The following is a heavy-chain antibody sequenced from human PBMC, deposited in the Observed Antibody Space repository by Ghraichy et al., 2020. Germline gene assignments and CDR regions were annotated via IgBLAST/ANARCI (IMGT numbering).Heavy chain of an antibody. CDR1: GGSISSYY. Sequence: SETLYLTCTVSGGSISSYYWSWIRQPPGKGLEWIGYIYYSGSTKYNPSLKSRVTISVDTSKNQFSLKLSSVTAADTAVYYCARDSSVGRMDVWGQGTTVTVSS. D-gene: IGHD6-19*01. CDR3: ARDSSVGRMDV. V-gene: IGHV4-59*12. J-gene: IGHJ6*02. CDR2: IYYSGST.